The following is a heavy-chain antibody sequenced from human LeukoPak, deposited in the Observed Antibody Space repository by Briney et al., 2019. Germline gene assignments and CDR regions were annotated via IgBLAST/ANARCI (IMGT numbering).Heavy chain of an antibody. V-gene: IGHV3-23*01. Sequence: GGSPRLSCAASGFTFSSYAMSWVRQAPGKGLEWVSTITGSGGNTYYADSVKGRFTISRDNSKNTLYLQMNSLRAEDTAIYYCAKESPVAATGRSWFDPWGQGTLVTVSS. D-gene: IGHD6-13*01. CDR2: ITGSGGNT. CDR1: GFTFSSYA. J-gene: IGHJ5*02. CDR3: AKESPVAATGRSWFDP.